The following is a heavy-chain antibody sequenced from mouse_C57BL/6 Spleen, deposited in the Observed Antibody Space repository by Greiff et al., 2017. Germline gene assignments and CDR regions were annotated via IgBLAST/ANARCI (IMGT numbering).Heavy chain of an antibody. V-gene: IGHV1-85*01. CDR3: ARRGYYYGSPYAMDY. D-gene: IGHD1-1*01. Sequence: QVQLQQSGPELVKPGASVKLSCKASGYTFTSYDINWVKQRPGQGLEWIGWIYPRDGSTKYNEKFKGKATLTVDTSSSTAYMELHSLTSEDSAVYFCARRGYYYGSPYAMDYWGQGTSVTVSS. CDR1: GYTFTSYD. J-gene: IGHJ4*01. CDR2: IYPRDGST.